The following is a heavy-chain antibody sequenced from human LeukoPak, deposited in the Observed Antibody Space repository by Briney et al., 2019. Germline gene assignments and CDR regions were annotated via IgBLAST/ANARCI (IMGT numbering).Heavy chain of an antibody. J-gene: IGHJ4*02. V-gene: IGHV1-8*03. CDR1: GYTFTNFD. CDR2: MNPNTGNA. CDR3: ARVGYSHSYDY. Sequence: ASVKVSCKASGYTFTNFDINWVRQATGQGLEWMGWMNPNTGNAGYAQKFQDRVTITWDASITTAYVDLSSLRSEDTAVYYCARVGYSHSYDYWGQGTLVTVSS. D-gene: IGHD1-26*01.